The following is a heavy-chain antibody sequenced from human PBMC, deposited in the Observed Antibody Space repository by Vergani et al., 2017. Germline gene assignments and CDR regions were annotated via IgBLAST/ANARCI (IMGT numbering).Heavy chain of an antibody. CDR1: GYTFTSYY. Sequence: QVQLVQSGAEVKKPGASVKVSCKASGYTFTSYYMHWVRQAPGQGLEWMGIINPSGGSTSYAQKFQGRVTMTRDTSTSTVYMELSSLRSEDTAVYYCARAPGGWKQLAEVEEGDYWGQGSLVTVSS. J-gene: IGHJ4*02. D-gene: IGHD6-6*01. CDR3: ARAPGGWKQLAEVEEGDY. CDR2: INPSGGST. V-gene: IGHV1-46*01.